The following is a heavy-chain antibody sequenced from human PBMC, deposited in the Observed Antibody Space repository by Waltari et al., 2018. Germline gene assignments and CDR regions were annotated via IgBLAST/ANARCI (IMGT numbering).Heavy chain of an antibody. Sequence: EVQLVESGGALVQPGGSLRTPCATSGFTFSRYGMHWVRQAPGKGLMWVSHIESDESRTTYADSVKGRFTISRDNAKNTVYLQMNNLRDEDTAVYYCVRDEPGDGLDYWGQGTLVTVSS. CDR1: GFTFSRYG. CDR2: IESDESRT. V-gene: IGHV3-74*03. D-gene: IGHD7-27*01. J-gene: IGHJ4*02. CDR3: VRDEPGDGLDY.